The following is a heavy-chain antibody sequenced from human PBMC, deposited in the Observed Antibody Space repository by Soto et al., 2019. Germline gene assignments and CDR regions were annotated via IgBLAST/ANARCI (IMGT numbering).Heavy chain of an antibody. CDR1: GDSFNDYA. V-gene: IGHV1-69*01. CDR3: ATATESTPEGRLDV. CDR2: IIPILNLV. Sequence: VQLEQSETEVRKPGSSVKLSCKTSGDSFNDYAISWVRQAPGQGLEWMGGIIPILNLVRYAEKFQGRVTISATDSTGTAYLEVTRLRSEDTATYYCATATESTPEGRLDVWGLGTTVSVSS. D-gene: IGHD3-16*01. J-gene: IGHJ6*02.